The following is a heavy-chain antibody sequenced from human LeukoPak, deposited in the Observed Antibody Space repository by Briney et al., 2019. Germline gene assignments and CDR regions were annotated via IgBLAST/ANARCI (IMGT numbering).Heavy chain of an antibody. CDR3: ARVPCSGGSFYSLGLDC. CDR2: IYQSGST. Sequence: PSETLSLTCAVPPGSISSTNWWSWVRQPPGKGLEWIREIYQSGSTNYNPSLKSRVTISVDTSKNQFSLKLSSVTAADTAVYYCARVPCSGGSFYSLGLDCWGQGTLVTVSS. J-gene: IGHJ4*02. V-gene: IGHV4-4*02. D-gene: IGHD2-15*01. CDR1: PGSISSTNW.